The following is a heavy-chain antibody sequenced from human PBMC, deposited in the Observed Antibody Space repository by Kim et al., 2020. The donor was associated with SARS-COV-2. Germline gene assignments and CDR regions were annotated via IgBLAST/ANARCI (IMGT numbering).Heavy chain of an antibody. CDR3: AKGAYCSSTSWASECPYYYGMDV. V-gene: IGHV3-33*06. CDR1: GFTFSSYG. Sequence: GGSLRLSCAASGFTFSSYGMHWVRQAPGKGLEWVAVIWYDGSNKYYADSVKGRFTISRDNSKNTLYLQMNSLRAEDTAVYYCAKGAYCSSTSWASECPYYYGMDVWGQGTTVTVSS. D-gene: IGHD2-2*01. J-gene: IGHJ6*02. CDR2: IWYDGSNK.